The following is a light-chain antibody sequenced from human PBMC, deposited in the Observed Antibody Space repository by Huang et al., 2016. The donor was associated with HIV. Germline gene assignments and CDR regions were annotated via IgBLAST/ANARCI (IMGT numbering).Light chain of an antibody. V-gene: IGKV1-39*01. J-gene: IGKJ1*01. CDR3: QQSYSTPRT. CDR2: ATS. CDR1: QSINTY. Sequence: DIQMTQSPSSLSASVGDRVIITCRASQSINTYLNWYQQKPGKAPNLLIYATSSLQSGVPSRFSGSGSGTDFTLTISRLQPEDFATYFCQQSYSTPRTFGQGTKVEIK.